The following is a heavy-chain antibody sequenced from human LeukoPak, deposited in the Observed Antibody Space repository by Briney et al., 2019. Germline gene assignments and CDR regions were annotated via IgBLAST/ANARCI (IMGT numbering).Heavy chain of an antibody. V-gene: IGHV1-2*02. J-gene: IGHJ5*02. CDR3: ARDNVVPAAISSNWFDP. CDR2: INPNSGGT. D-gene: IGHD2-2*02. CDR1: GYTFTGYY. Sequence: ASVKVSCKASGYTFTGYYMHWVRQAPGQGLEWMGWINPNSGGTNHAQKFQGRVTMTRDTSISTAYMELSRLRSDDTAVYYCARDNVVPAAISSNWFDPWGQGTLVTVSS.